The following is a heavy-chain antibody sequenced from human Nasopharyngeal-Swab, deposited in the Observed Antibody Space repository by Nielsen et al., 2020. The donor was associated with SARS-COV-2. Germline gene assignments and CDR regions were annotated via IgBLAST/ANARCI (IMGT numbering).Heavy chain of an antibody. V-gene: IGHV3-48*03. D-gene: IGHD6-19*01. Sequence: GGSLRLSCAASGFTFSRYDMNWVRQAPGKGLEWVSYITYRGTTMLYGDSVEGRFTISRDNAKNSLYLQMNGLRAGDTAVYYCATKAPSMAGSFDNWGQGTLVTVSS. CDR3: ATKAPSMAGSFDN. CDR2: ITYRGTTM. J-gene: IGHJ4*02. CDR1: GFTFSRYD.